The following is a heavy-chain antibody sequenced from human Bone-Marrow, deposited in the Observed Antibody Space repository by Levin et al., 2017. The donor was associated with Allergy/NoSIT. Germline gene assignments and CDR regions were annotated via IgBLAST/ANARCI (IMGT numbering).Heavy chain of an antibody. CDR2: LDWDDDK. D-gene: IGHD2-2*01. V-gene: IGHV2-70*01. CDR1: GFSLSTSTMC. Sequence: SGPTLVKPTQTLTLTCTFSGFSLSTSTMCVSWIRQPPGKALEWLALLDWDDDKHYSTSLKTRLTISKDTSKNQVVLTMTNMDPVDTATYYCARMGGGGYCSSINSSWFDPWGQGTLVTVSS. J-gene: IGHJ5*02. CDR3: ARMGGGGYCSSINSSWFDP.